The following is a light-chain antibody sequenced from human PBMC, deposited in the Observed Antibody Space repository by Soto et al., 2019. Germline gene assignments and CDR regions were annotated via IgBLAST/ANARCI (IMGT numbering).Light chain of an antibody. CDR2: DSD. J-gene: IGLJ3*02. V-gene: IGLV1-40*01. CDR1: NTNIGSDYG. Sequence: QSVVTQPPSVSGAPGQRITISCIGNNTNIGSDYGLHWYQQLPGMAPKLLIYDSDSRPSGVPDRFSGSKSGTSASLAIAGLQTEDEADYYCQSYDSNVSGSVFGGGTQLTVL. CDR3: QSYDSNVSGSV.